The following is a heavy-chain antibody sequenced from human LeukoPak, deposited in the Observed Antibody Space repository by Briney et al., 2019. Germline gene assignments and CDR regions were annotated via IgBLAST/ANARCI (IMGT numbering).Heavy chain of an antibody. D-gene: IGHD3-9*01. J-gene: IGHJ5*02. Sequence: GGSLRLSCAASGFTFSSYALSWVRQAPGKGLEWVSSISATGGSTYYADSVKGRFTISRDNSKNTLYLQMNSLRAEDTAVYYCAKDGRYDILTGGWFDPWGQGTLVTVSS. CDR2: ISATGGST. CDR1: GFTFSSYA. V-gene: IGHV3-23*01. CDR3: AKDGRYDILTGGWFDP.